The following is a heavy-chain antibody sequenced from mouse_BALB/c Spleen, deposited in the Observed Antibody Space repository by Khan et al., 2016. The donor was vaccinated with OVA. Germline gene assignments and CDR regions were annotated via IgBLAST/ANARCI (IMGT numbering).Heavy chain of an antibody. Sequence: VQLKESGPDLVKPSQSLSLTCTVTGYSITSGYSWHWIRQFPGNKLEWMGYIHYSGSTNYNPSLKSRISITRDTSKNQFFLQLNSVTTEDTATXYWARSGITLVSYWYFDVWGAVTTFTVSS. CDR3: ARSGITLVSYWYFDV. J-gene: IGHJ1*01. CDR1: GYSITSGYS. CDR2: IHYSGST. V-gene: IGHV3-1*02. D-gene: IGHD1-1*01.